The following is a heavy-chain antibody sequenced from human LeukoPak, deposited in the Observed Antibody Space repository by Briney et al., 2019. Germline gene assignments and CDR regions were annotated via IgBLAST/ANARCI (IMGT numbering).Heavy chain of an antibody. Sequence: PGGSLRLSCAASGVTVSNNYMSWVRQAPGKGLEWVSVIYSNGYTYYADSMKGRFTISRDNSKNTLYLQMNTLRAEDTAAYYCARDKGYVGAFDIWGQGTMVTVSS. CDR3: ARDKGYVGAFDI. V-gene: IGHV3-53*01. D-gene: IGHD3-16*01. CDR2: IYSNGYT. J-gene: IGHJ3*02. CDR1: GVTVSNNY.